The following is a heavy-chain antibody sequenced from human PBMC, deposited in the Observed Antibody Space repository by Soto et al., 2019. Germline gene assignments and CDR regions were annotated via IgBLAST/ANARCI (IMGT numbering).Heavy chain of an antibody. CDR2: IIPIFGTA. D-gene: IGHD2-2*01. CDR3: SRVTYQLGLYYYYYGMDV. J-gene: IGHJ6*02. Sequence: QVQLVQSGAEVKKPGSSVKVSCKASGGTFSSYAISWVRQAPGQGLEWMGGIIPIFGTANYAQKFQGRVKITAGESTRTAYLELSSRRSEEPAVYYWSRVTYQLGLYYYYYGMDVWGQGTTVTVSS. V-gene: IGHV1-69*01. CDR1: GGTFSSYA.